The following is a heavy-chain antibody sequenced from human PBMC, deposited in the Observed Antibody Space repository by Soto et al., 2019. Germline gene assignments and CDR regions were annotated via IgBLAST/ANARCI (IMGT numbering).Heavy chain of an antibody. Sequence: PGGSLRLSCADSGFTFSSYAMHWVRQAPGKGLEWVAVISYDGSNKYYADSVKGRFTISRDNSKNTLYLQMNSLRAEDTAVYYCARDLGQWLVRGFDYWGQGTLVTVSS. J-gene: IGHJ4*02. CDR1: GFTFSSYA. CDR3: ARDLGQWLVRGFDY. CDR2: ISYDGSNK. V-gene: IGHV3-30-3*01. D-gene: IGHD6-19*01.